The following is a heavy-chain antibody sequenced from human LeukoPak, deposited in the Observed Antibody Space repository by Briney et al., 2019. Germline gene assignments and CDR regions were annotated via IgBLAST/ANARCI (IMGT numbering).Heavy chain of an antibody. Sequence: NPSETLSLTCTVSGGPVSSSSYYWGWVRQSPEKRLECIGTIYYAGDTYYNPSLESRLTISVDTSKNQFSLKLRSVTAADTAVYYCARASPLGLNWFDPWGQGTLVTVSS. J-gene: IGHJ5*02. V-gene: IGHV4-39*01. CDR3: ARASPLGLNWFDP. D-gene: IGHD3/OR15-3a*01. CDR2: IYYAGDT. CDR1: GGPVSSSSYY.